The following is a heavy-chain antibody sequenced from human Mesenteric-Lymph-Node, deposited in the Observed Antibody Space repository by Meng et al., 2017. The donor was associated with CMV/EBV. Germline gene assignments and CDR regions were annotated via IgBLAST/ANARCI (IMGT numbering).Heavy chain of an antibody. D-gene: IGHD2-2*01. CDR2: ISSSSSNI. V-gene: IGHV3-48*04. CDR3: AREAVDCSSTSCYSLRRGSYYYYGMDV. CDR1: GFTFSSYA. Sequence: GESLKISCAASGFTFSSYAMSWVRQAPGKGLEWVSYISSSSSNIYYADSVKGRFTISRDNAKNSLYLQMNSLRADDTAVYYCAREAVDCSSTSCYSLRRGSYYYYGMDVWGQGTTVTVSS. J-gene: IGHJ6*02.